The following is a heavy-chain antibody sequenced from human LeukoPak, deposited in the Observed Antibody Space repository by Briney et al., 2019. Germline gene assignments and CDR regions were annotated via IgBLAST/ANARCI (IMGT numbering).Heavy chain of an antibody. D-gene: IGHD2-8*01. V-gene: IGHV1-8*01. CDR1: GHTFTNDE. Sequence: ASVKVSCKASGHTFTNDEIHWVRQATGQGLEWMGWMNPSSGNTGYAQKFQGRLTMTRNTSISTAYMDLSSLRSDDTAVHYCARRDCTTGACRFDDWGQGTRVSVSP. CDR2: MNPSSGNT. CDR3: ARRDCTTGACRFDD. J-gene: IGHJ4*02.